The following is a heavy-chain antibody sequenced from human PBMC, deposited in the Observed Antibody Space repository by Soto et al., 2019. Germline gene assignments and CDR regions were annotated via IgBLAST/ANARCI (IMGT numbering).Heavy chain of an antibody. V-gene: IGHV1-69*02. Sequence: SVKVSCKASGGTFSSYTISWVRQAPGQGLEWLGRIIPILGIANYAQKFQGRVTITADKSTSTAYMELSSLRSEDTAVYYCARRRADCSGGSCNSDDAFDIWGQGTMVTVSS. CDR1: GGTFSSYT. D-gene: IGHD2-15*01. CDR3: ARRRADCSGGSCNSDDAFDI. CDR2: IIPILGIA. J-gene: IGHJ3*02.